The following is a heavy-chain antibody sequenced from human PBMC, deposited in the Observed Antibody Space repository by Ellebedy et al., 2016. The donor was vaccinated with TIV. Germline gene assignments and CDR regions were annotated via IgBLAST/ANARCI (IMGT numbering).Heavy chain of an antibody. Sequence: GGSLRLSCAASGFSFRSYWMSWVRQAPGKWLEWVANIYQDGSDEYYVDSVKGRFTISRDNDNKALFLQMNSLRVEDTAVYYCARRGSYGDYAVQINSWFDRWGRGTLVTVSS. CDR2: IYQDGSDE. J-gene: IGHJ5*02. CDR1: GFSFRSYW. V-gene: IGHV3-7*01. D-gene: IGHD4-17*01. CDR3: ARRGSYGDYAVQINSWFDR.